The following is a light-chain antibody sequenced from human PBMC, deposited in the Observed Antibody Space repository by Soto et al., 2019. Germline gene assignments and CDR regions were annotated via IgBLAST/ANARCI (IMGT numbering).Light chain of an antibody. V-gene: IGLV2-14*01. CDR1: SSDVGGYNY. J-gene: IGLJ2*01. CDR3: NSYTSSSTPLV. CDR2: DVS. Sequence: QSALTQPASVSGSPGQSITISCTGTSSDVGGYNYVSWYQQHPGKAPKLMIYDVSNRPSGVSNRFSGSKSGNTASLTISGLQAEDEADYYCNSYTSSSTPLVFGGGTKLTVL.